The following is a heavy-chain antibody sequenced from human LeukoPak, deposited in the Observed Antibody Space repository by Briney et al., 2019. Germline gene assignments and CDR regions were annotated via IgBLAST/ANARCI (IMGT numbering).Heavy chain of an antibody. CDR3: ATDGRYYDSSGYNDY. V-gene: IGHV1-46*01. D-gene: IGHD3-22*01. Sequence: GASVKVSCKASGYTFTSYYMHWVRQAPGQGLEWMGIINPSGGSTSYAQKFQGRVTMTRDMSTSTVYMELSSLRSEDTAVYYCATDGRYYDSSGYNDYWGQGTLVTVSS. CDR2: INPSGGST. CDR1: GYTFTSYY. J-gene: IGHJ4*02.